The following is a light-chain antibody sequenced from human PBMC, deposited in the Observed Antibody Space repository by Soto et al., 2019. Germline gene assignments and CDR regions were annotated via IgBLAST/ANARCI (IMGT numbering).Light chain of an antibody. J-gene: IGKJ1*01. V-gene: IGKV3-20*01. CDR1: QNVDTKY. CDR3: QQYGNSPQT. CDR2: GAS. Sequence: EIVLTHSPGTLSLSPVERATLSCSSSQNVDTKYLAWYQFKPGQAPRLLIYGASSRATGIPNRFSGSGSGTDFTLTISRLEPEDFAVYYCQQYGNSPQTFGQGTKVDIK.